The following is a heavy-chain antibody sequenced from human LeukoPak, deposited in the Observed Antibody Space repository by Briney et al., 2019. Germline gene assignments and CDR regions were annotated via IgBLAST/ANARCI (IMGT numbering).Heavy chain of an antibody. CDR2: IYYSGST. CDR3: ARVSGWGIAARHHTPHMDV. V-gene: IGHV4-59*11. D-gene: IGHD6-6*01. J-gene: IGHJ6*03. Sequence: SETLSLTCTVSGGSISSHYWSWIRQPPGKGLEWIGYIYYSGSTNYNPSLKSRVTISVDTSKNQFSLKLSSVTAADTAVYYCARVSGWGIAARHHTPHMDVWGKGTTVTVSS. CDR1: GGSISSHY.